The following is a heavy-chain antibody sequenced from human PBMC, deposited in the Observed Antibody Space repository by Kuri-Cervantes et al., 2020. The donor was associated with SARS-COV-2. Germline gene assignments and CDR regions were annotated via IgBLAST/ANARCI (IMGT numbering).Heavy chain of an antibody. D-gene: IGHD6-13*01. CDR3: AENRREKGVYGSYYYYGMDV. V-gene: IGHV3-74*01. Sequence: GESLKISCAASGFTFSGHWIHWVRQAPGKGLVWVSRINPDGSYTNNADSVKGRFTLPRDNSKNTLYPQMNSLRAEDTAVYYCAENRREKGVYGSYYYYGMDVWGQGTTVTVSS. J-gene: IGHJ6*02. CDR2: INPDGSYT. CDR1: GFTFSGHW.